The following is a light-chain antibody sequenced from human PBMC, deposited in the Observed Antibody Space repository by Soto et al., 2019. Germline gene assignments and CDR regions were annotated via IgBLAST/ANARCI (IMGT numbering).Light chain of an antibody. Sequence: DIQMTQSPSTPSASVGDRVTITCRASQSISSCLAWYHQKPGKVPKLLIYGAYTLQSGVPSRFSGSGSGTDFTLTISSLQPEDVAIYYCQKYNSGLITFGQGTRLEIK. CDR3: QKYNSGLIT. CDR1: QSISSC. V-gene: IGKV1-27*01. J-gene: IGKJ5*01. CDR2: GAY.